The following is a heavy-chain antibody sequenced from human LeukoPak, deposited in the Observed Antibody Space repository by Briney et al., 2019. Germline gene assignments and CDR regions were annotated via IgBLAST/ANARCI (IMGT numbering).Heavy chain of an antibody. CDR2: ISAYNGNT. CDR3: ARDHQIVVVVAATPRFDY. J-gene: IGHJ4*02. V-gene: IGHV1-18*01. Sequence: SVKGSCKASGYTFTSYGISWVGQAPGQGLEWMGWISAYNGNTNYAQKLQGRVTMTTDTSTSTAYMELRSPRSDDTAVYYCARDHQIVVVVAATPRFDYWGQGTLVTVSS. D-gene: IGHD2-15*01. CDR1: GYTFTSYG.